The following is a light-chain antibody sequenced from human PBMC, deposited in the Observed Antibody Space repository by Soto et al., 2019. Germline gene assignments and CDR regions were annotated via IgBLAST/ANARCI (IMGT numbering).Light chain of an antibody. CDR3: QQYNSYSWT. CDR1: QSISSW. CDR2: DAS. Sequence: DIQMTQSPSTLSASVGDRVTITCRASQSISSWLAWYQQKPGKAPNLLIYDASNLESGVPSRFSGSGSETEFTLTISSLQPDDFATYYCQQYNSYSWTFGQGTKVEIK. V-gene: IGKV1-5*01. J-gene: IGKJ1*01.